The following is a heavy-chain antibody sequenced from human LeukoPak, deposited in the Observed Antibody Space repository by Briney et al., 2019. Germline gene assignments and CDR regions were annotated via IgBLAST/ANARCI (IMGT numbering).Heavy chain of an antibody. CDR3: ASSTLHYYDSSGYYYGEYFQH. D-gene: IGHD3-22*01. J-gene: IGHJ1*01. Sequence: KASETLSLTCAVYGGSFSGYYWSWIRQPPGKGLEWIGEINHSGSTNYNPSLKSRVTISVDTSKNQFSLKLSSVTAADTAVYYCASSTLHYYDSSGYYYGEYFQHWGQGTLVTVSS. CDR1: GGSFSGYY. CDR2: INHSGST. V-gene: IGHV4-34*01.